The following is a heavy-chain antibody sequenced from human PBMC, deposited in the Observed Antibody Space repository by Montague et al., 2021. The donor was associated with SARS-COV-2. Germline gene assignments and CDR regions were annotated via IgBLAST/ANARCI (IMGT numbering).Heavy chain of an antibody. Sequence: CAISGDSVSGDNASWNWIRQSPSRGLQWLGRTYYRTRWFDHYDVSMEGRISIKADTSKNQFSLQLDSVTPEDTAVYYCARGDGFGPYTGYAFDIWGQGTLGTGSS. CDR3: ARGDGFGPYTGYAFDI. D-gene: IGHD3-10*01. V-gene: IGHV6-1*01. CDR2: TYYRTRWFD. J-gene: IGHJ4*02. CDR1: GDSVSGDNAS.